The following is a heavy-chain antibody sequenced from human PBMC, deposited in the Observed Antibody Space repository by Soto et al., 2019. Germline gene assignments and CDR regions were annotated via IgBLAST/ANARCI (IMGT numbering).Heavy chain of an antibody. V-gene: IGHV3-7*01. J-gene: IGHJ6*03. CDR2: IKQDGSEK. CDR3: ARDHFDFWSGAMDV. D-gene: IGHD3-3*01. CDR1: GFTFSSYW. Sequence: GGSLRLSCAASGFTFSSYWMSWVRQAPGKGLEWVANIKQDGSEKYYVDSVKGRFTISRDNAKNSLYLQMNSLRAEDTAVYYCARDHFDFWSGAMDVWGKGTTVTVSS.